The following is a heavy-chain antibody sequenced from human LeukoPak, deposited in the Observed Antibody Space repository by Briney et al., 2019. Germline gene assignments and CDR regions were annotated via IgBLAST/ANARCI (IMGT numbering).Heavy chain of an antibody. D-gene: IGHD3-10*01. CDR1: GFTFRMSG. Sequence: GSLRLSCATSGFTFRMSGVHWVRQAPGKGLEWVALMSSDGIKSYYADSVKGRFTVSRDTSKDIVYLQMKSLSADDTGIYYRAKDHAGSGRAFEYWGQGTLLTVSS. V-gene: IGHV3-30*04. J-gene: IGHJ4*02. CDR3: AKDHAGSGRAFEY. CDR2: MSSDGIKS.